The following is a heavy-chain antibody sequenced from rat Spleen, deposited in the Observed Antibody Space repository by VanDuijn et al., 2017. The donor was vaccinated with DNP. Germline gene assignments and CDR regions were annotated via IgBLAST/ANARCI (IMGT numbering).Heavy chain of an antibody. D-gene: IGHD1-12*01. CDR2: ISYNGGTP. V-gene: IGHV5-7*01. Sequence: EVQLVESGGGLVQPGNSLKLSCTASGFTFSDYAMAWVRQSPKTGLEWVATISYNGGTPYYRDSVKGRFTISRDNAQSTLHLQMDSLRSEDTATYYCARFYRDSYAQGVMDAWGQGTSITVSS. J-gene: IGHJ4*01. CDR1: GFTFSDYA. CDR3: ARFYRDSYAQGVMDA.